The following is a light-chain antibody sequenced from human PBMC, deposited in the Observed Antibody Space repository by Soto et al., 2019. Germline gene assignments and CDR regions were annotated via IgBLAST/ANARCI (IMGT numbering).Light chain of an antibody. CDR3: QQYDEWPPSYT. CDR1: QSVSSN. J-gene: IGKJ2*01. CDR2: GAS. Sequence: EIVMTQSPATLSVSPGERVTLSCRASQSVSSNLAWFQQKPGQAPRLLIYGASTRATGIPVRISGSGSGTEFTLTISSLQSEDFVLYYCQQYDEWPPSYTFGQGTKLEIK. V-gene: IGKV3-15*01.